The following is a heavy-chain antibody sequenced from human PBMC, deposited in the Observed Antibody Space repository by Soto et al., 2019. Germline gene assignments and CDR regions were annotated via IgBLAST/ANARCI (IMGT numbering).Heavy chain of an antibody. Sequence: GEALKISCKSSGYRFTSYWIAWVRQMPGKGLEWMGIIYPGDSDTRYSPSFHGQGTISADKSISTAYLQSSSLKASDTAMDYCRSPDVGSGYLCFEYWGQGTLVTVAS. CDR1: GYRFTSYW. CDR3: RSPDVGSGYLCFEY. J-gene: IGHJ4*02. D-gene: IGHD3-3*01. CDR2: IYPGDSDT. V-gene: IGHV5-51*01.